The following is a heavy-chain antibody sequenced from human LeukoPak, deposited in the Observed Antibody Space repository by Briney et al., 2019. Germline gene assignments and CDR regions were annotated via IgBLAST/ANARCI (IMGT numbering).Heavy chain of an antibody. CDR1: GGSISSGDYY. J-gene: IGHJ4*02. V-gene: IGHV4-31*03. CDR3: ATTVGSYFDY. D-gene: IGHD3-16*01. Sequence: SETLSLTCTVSGGSISSGDYYWSWIRQHPGKGLEWIGYIYHTGSTYYNPSLKSRVTMSVDTSENQFSLNLSSVTAADTAVYYCATTVGSYFDYWSQGTLVTVSS. CDR2: IYHTGST.